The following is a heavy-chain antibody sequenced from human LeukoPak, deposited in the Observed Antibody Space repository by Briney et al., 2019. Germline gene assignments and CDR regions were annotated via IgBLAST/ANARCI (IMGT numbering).Heavy chain of an antibody. CDR1: GFTFSSYA. J-gene: IGHJ4*02. CDR3: ARDSGSYYFDY. V-gene: IGHV3-30-3*01. D-gene: IGHD1-26*01. CDR2: ISYDRSNK. Sequence: GGSLRLSCAASGFTFSSYAMHWVRQAPGKGLEWVAVISYDRSNKYYADSVKGRFTISRDNSKNTLYLQMNSLRAEDTAVYYCARDSGSYYFDYWGQGTLVTVSS.